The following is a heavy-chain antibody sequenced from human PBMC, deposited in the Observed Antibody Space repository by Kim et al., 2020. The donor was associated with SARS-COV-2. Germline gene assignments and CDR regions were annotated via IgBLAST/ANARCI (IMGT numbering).Heavy chain of an antibody. D-gene: IGHD3-22*01. Sequence: GGSLRLSCAASGFTFSSYSMNWVRQAPGKGLEWVSYISSSSSTIYYADSVKGRFTISRDNAKNSLYLQMNSLRAEDTAEYYCARDRYSYDSSGPFGYWGQGTLVTVSS. V-gene: IGHV3-48*01. CDR2: ISSSSSTI. CDR1: GFTFSSYS. CDR3: ARDRYSYDSSGPFGY. J-gene: IGHJ4*02.